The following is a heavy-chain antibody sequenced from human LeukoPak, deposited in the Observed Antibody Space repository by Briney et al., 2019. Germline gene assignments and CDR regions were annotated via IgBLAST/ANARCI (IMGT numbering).Heavy chain of an antibody. CDR1: AFTFSSYA. CDR3: ARDRIYDILTGYSYGWFDP. V-gene: IGHV3-30*04. J-gene: IGHJ5*02. CDR2: ISYDGSNK. D-gene: IGHD3-9*01. Sequence: PGRSLRLSCAASAFTFSSYAMHWVRQAPGKGLEWVAVISYDGSNKYYADSVKGRFTTSRDNSKNTLYLQMNSLRAEDTAVYYCARDRIYDILTGYSYGWFDPWGQGTLVTVSS.